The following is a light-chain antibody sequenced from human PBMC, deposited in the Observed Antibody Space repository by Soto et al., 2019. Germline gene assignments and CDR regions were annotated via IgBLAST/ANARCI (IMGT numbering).Light chain of an antibody. CDR3: QQSYSSPWT. Sequence: DIQMTQSPSSLSASVGDRVTITCRASQTITNYLNWYQQQPGKAPKLLIYAASTLLSGVPSRFTGGGSGTDFTLTIDSLQPEDFATYFCQQSYSSPWTFGQGTKVEI. V-gene: IGKV1-39*01. CDR2: AAS. CDR1: QTITNY. J-gene: IGKJ1*01.